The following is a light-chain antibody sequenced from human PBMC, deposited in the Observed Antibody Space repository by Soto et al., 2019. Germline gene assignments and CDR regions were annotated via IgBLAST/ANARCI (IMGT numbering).Light chain of an antibody. CDR1: QGLSDS. J-gene: IGKJ5*01. Sequence: DIQMTQSPSSVSASVGDRVTITCRATQGLSDSLAWYQQKPGKAPKLLISVTSRLQSGVPSRFSGSASGTDFTLTIDRLQPEDLATYYCEQGHNWPLTFGQGTRVEIK. CDR2: VTS. V-gene: IGKV1-12*01. CDR3: EQGHNWPLT.